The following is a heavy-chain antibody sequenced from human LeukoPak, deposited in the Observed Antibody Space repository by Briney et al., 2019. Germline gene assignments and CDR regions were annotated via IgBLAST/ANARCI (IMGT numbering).Heavy chain of an antibody. CDR2: TYYRSKWYN. J-gene: IGHJ6*03. D-gene: IGHD3-16*01. CDR3: AREDMITFGGADYYYYMDV. CDR1: GDSVSSNSAA. Sequence: SQTLSLTCAISGDSVSSNSAAWNWIRQSPSRGLEWLGRTYYRSKWYNDYAVSVKSRITINPDTSKNQFSLQLNSVTPEDTAVYYCAREDMITFGGADYYYYMDVWGKGTTVTVSS. V-gene: IGHV6-1*01.